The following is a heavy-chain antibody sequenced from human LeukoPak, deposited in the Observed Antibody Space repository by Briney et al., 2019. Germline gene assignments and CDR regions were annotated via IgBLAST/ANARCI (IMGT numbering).Heavy chain of an antibody. V-gene: IGHV3-30*18. CDR1: GFTFSTYT. Sequence: GGSLRLSCAASGFTFSTYTIHWVRQAPGKGLEWVAVISYDGSNIYYADSVKGRFTITRDNSKNTLYLEMNSLRTEDTGVYYCAKSPHIAVAGLGIDYWSQGTLVTVSS. D-gene: IGHD6-19*01. J-gene: IGHJ4*02. CDR3: AKSPHIAVAGLGIDY. CDR2: ISYDGSNI.